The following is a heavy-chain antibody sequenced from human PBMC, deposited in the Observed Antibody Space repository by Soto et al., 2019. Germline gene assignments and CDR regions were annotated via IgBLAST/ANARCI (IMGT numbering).Heavy chain of an antibody. CDR2: IWYDGSNK. V-gene: IGHV3-33*01. CDR3: ARPITMVRGLGADAFDI. CDR1: GFTFSSYG. J-gene: IGHJ3*02. Sequence: QVQLVESGGGVVQPGRSLRLSCAASGFTFSSYGMHWVRQAPGKGLEWVAVIWYDGSNKYYADSVKGRFTISRDNSKNTLYLQMNSLRAEDTAVYYCARPITMVRGLGADAFDIWGQGTMVTVSS. D-gene: IGHD3-10*01.